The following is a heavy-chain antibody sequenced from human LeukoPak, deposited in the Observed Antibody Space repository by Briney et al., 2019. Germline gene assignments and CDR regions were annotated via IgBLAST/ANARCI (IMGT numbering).Heavy chain of an antibody. CDR1: GFTFSSYA. CDR2: ISGSGGST. V-gene: IGHV3-23*01. D-gene: IGHD3-22*01. J-gene: IGHJ4*02. Sequence: PGGSLRLSCAASGFTFSSYAMSWVRQAPGKGLEWVSAISGSGGSTYYADSVKGRFTISRDNSKNKLYLQMNSLRAEDTAVYYCAKASAMIVVVSKHFDYWGQGTLVTVSS. CDR3: AKASAMIVVVSKHFDY.